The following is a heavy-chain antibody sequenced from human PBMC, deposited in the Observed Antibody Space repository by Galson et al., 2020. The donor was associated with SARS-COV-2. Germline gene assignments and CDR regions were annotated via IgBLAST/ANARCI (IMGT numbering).Heavy chain of an antibody. V-gene: IGHV4-31*03. Sequence: ETSETLSLTCSVSGGSITSGAYYWSWIRQQPEKGLEWIGYIYYNGNTYYNPSLKSRVSVSVDKSKNQFFLTLNSVTAADTAVYYCAREASGYSSAWYYWFDPWGQGTLVTGSS. CDR1: GGSITSGAYY. CDR2: IYYNGNT. CDR3: AREASGYSSAWYYWFDP. D-gene: IGHD6-19*01. J-gene: IGHJ5*02.